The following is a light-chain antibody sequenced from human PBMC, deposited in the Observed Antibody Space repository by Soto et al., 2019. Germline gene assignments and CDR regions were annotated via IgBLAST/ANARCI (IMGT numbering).Light chain of an antibody. CDR1: QGISSY. V-gene: IGKV1-9*01. CDR3: QKHNSAPLF. CDR2: AAS. Sequence: DIPLTQSPSFVSASVGDRVTITCRASQGISSYLAWYQQKPGKAPKLLIYAASTLQSGVPSRFSGSGSGTEFTLTISSLQPEDFATYYCQKHNSAPLFFGPGSKVDI. J-gene: IGKJ3*01.